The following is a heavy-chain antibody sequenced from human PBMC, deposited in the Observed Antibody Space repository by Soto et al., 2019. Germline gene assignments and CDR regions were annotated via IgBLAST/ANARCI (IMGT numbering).Heavy chain of an antibody. CDR3: AIVISQWLAYDAFDI. CDR1: GYTFNTYG. D-gene: IGHD6-19*01. CDR2: ISAYNGNT. V-gene: IGHV1-18*01. Sequence: VKVSCKASGYTFNTYGISWVRQAPGQGLEWMGWISAYNGNTNYAQKFQGRVTMTTDTSTSTAYMELRSLRSDATAVYYCAIVISQWLAYDAFDIWGQGTMVTVSS. J-gene: IGHJ3*02.